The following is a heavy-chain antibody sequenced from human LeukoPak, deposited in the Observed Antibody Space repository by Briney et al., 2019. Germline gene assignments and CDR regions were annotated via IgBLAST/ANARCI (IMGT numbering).Heavy chain of an antibody. D-gene: IGHD3-3*01. CDR1: GGSISSGDYY. CDR3: ARVTAIFGVVRSSNWFDP. J-gene: IGHJ5*02. Sequence: SETLSLTCTVSGGSISSGDYYWSWIRQSPGKGLEWIGNIHYSGSTYYNPSLKSRVTISVDTSKNQFSLKLSSVTAADTAVYYCARVTAIFGVVRSSNWFDPWGQGALFTVSS. V-gene: IGHV4-30-4*01. CDR2: IHYSGST.